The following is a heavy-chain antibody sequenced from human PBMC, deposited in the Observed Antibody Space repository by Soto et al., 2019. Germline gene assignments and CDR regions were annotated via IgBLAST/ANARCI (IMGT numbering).Heavy chain of an antibody. CDR1: GYTFTSYG. V-gene: IGHV1-18*01. J-gene: IGHJ4*02. Sequence: QVQLVQSGAEVKKPGASVKVSCKASGYTFTSYGISWVRQAPGQGLEWMGWISAYNGNTNYAQKLQGRVTMTTDTSTSTAYMELRSLRSDDTAVYYCARDLESYYDFWSGHSSFDYWGQGTLVTVSS. CDR2: ISAYNGNT. CDR3: ARDLESYYDFWSGHSSFDY. D-gene: IGHD3-3*01.